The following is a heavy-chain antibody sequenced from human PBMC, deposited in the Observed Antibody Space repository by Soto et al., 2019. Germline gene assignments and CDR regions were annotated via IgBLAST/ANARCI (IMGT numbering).Heavy chain of an antibody. D-gene: IGHD1-26*01. CDR2: IYYSGST. J-gene: IGHJ5*02. V-gene: IGHV4-61*01. Sequence: NLSETLSLTCTVSGGSVSSGSYYWSWIRQPPGKGLEWIGYIYYSGSTNYNPSLKSRVTISVDTSKNQFSLKLSSVTAADTAVYYCAREARSGNWFDPWGQGTLVTVSS. CDR1: GGSVSSGSYY. CDR3: AREARSGNWFDP.